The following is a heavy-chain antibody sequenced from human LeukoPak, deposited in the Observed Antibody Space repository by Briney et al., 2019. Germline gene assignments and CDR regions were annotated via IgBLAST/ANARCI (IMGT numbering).Heavy chain of an antibody. CDR2: INPSGGST. J-gene: IGHJ6*04. CDR3: ARDVREYYGSGSYYYYYGMDV. Sequence: ASVKVSFKASGYTFTSYYMHWVRQAPGQGLEWMGIINPSGGSTSYAQKFQGRVTMTRDTSTSTVYMELSSLRSEDTAVYYCARDVREYYGSGSYYYYYGMDVWGKGTTVTVSS. D-gene: IGHD3-10*01. V-gene: IGHV1-46*01. CDR1: GYTFTSYY.